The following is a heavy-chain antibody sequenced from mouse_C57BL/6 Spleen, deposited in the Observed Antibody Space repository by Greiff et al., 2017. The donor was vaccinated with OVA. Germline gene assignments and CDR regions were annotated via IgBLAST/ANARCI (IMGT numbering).Heavy chain of an antibody. Sequence: QVQLQQSGAELVRPGASVTLSCKASGYTFTDYEMHWVKQTPVHGLEWIGAIDPETGGTAYHQKFKGKAILTADKSSSTAYMELRSLTSEDSAVYYCTRSVANWSFDYWGQGTTLTVSS. J-gene: IGHJ2*01. V-gene: IGHV1-15*01. CDR2: IDPETGGT. CDR3: TRSVANWSFDY. D-gene: IGHD1-1*02. CDR1: GYTFTDYE.